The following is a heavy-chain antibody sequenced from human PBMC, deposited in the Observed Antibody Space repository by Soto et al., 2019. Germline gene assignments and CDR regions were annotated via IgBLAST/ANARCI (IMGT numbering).Heavy chain of an antibody. Sequence: EEQLVESGGGLVKPGGSLRVSCAASGFTFSHAWMSWVRQAPGKGLEWVARIKSTTDGETTDYAAPVKGRFTISRDDSKNTVYMQMHSLKTEDTAVYYGTTDPLTPSYTSAWKFLQHGGAYYNGMDVWGQGTTVTVSS. D-gene: IGHD1-1*01. V-gene: IGHV3-15*01. J-gene: IGHJ6*02. CDR1: GFTFSHAW. CDR2: IKSTTDGETT. CDR3: TTDPLTPSYTSAWKFLQHGGAYYNGMDV.